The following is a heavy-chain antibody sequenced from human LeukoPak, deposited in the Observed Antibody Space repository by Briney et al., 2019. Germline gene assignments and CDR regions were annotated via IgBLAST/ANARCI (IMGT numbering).Heavy chain of an antibody. D-gene: IGHD2-8*01. J-gene: IGHJ5*02. CDR2: MNPNSGNT. CDR1: GYTFTSYD. Sequence: EASVKVSCKASGYTFTSYDINWVRQATGQGLEWMGWMNPNSGNTGYAQKFQGRVTMTRDTSISTAYMELSRLRSDDTAVYYCARGIVLMVYAAEKTNWFDPWGQGTLVTVSS. CDR3: ARGIVLMVYAAEKTNWFDP. V-gene: IGHV1-8*01.